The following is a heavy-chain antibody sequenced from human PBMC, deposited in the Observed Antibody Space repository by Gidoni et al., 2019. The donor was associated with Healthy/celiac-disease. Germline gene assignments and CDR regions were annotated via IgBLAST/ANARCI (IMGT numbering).Heavy chain of an antibody. CDR3: AKEGNNYFDY. Sequence: QVQLVESGGGVVLPGGSLRLSCAASGFTFSSYGMSWVRQAPVKGLEGVAVISYDGSNKYYADFVKGRFTISRDNSKNTLYLQTNSLRAEDTAVYYCAKEGNNYFDYGGQGTLVTVSS. J-gene: IGHJ4*02. V-gene: IGHV3-30*18. CDR2: ISYDGSNK. CDR1: GFTFSSYG.